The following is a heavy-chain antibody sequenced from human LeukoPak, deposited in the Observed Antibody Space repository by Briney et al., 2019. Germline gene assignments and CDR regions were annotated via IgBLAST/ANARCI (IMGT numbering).Heavy chain of an antibody. CDR3: AREGFSPVGFDY. CDR1: GGSISSTNW. J-gene: IGHJ4*02. Sequence: PSGTLSLTCAVSGGSISSTNWWNWVRQPPGKGLEWIGEIYHSESPNYNPSLKSRVTISVDTSKNQFSLNLSSVTAADTAVYYCAREGFSPVGFDYWGQGTLVTVSS. D-gene: IGHD3-16*01. CDR2: IYHSESP. V-gene: IGHV4-4*02.